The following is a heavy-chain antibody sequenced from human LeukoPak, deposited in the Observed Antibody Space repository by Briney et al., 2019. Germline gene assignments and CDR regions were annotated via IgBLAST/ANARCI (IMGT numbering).Heavy chain of an antibody. D-gene: IGHD5-24*01. CDR2: IFPGDSDT. J-gene: IGHJ4*02. V-gene: IGHV5-51*01. Sequence: GESLKISCKGSGYSFTSYWIDWVRQMPGKGLEWMGIIFPGDSDTRYSPSFQGQVTISADKSITTAYLQWSGLKASDTAIYYCARSEMAGRPDYWGQGTLVTVSS. CDR3: ARSEMAGRPDY. CDR1: GYSFTSYW.